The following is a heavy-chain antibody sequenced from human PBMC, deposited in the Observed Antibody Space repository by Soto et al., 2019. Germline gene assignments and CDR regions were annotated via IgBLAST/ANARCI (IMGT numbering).Heavy chain of an antibody. D-gene: IGHD6-19*01. CDR3: ADSIAVADAHY. CDR2: IDYSGGTT. Sequence: EVQLLESGGGLVQTGGSLRLSCAASGFTFSSYAMGWVRQAPGKGLEWVSVIDYSGGTTYYEDSVKGRFTISRDNSKNTLFLQMNSLRAEDTAVYYCADSIAVADAHYWGQGTLVTVSS. J-gene: IGHJ4*02. CDR1: GFTFSSYA. V-gene: IGHV3-23*01.